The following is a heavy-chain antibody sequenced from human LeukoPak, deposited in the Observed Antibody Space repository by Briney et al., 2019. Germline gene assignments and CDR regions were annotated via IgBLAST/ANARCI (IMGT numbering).Heavy chain of an antibody. V-gene: IGHV3-23*01. D-gene: IGHD3-22*01. CDR3: ARDGDSSSYYVNFDY. CDR2: ISGSGGST. Sequence: PGGSLRLSCAASGFTFSSYAMSWVRQAPGKGLEWVSAISGSGGSTYYADSVKGRFTISRDNSKNTLYLQMNSLRAEDTAVYYCARDGDSSSYYVNFDYWGQGTLVTVSS. CDR1: GFTFSSYA. J-gene: IGHJ4*02.